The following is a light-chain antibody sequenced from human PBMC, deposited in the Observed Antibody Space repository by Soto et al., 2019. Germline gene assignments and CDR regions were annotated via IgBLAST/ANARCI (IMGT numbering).Light chain of an antibody. V-gene: IGKV1-17*01. CDR1: QGIRND. J-gene: IGKJ1*01. CDR2: AAS. CDR3: LQPSTYPLT. Sequence: DIQMTQFPSSLSSSVGDRVTITCRASQGIRNDLAWYQQKPGKAPKRLIYAASILQSGVPSRFSGSGSGTAFTLASSSLQPEDFATFYCLQPSTYPLTFGQGTKVEIK.